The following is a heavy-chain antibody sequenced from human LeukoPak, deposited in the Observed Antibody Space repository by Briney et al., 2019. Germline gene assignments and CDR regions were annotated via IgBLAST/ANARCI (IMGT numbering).Heavy chain of an antibody. Sequence: SETLSLTCAVSGGSISSGGYSWSWIRQPPGKGLEWIGYIYHSGSTYYNPSLKSRVTISVDRSKNQFSLKLSSVTAADTAVYYCASGYYYDSSGYYHLGYWGQGTLVTVSS. V-gene: IGHV4-30-2*01. D-gene: IGHD3-22*01. CDR3: ASGYYYDSSGYYHLGY. CDR2: IYHSGST. CDR1: GGSISSGGYS. J-gene: IGHJ4*02.